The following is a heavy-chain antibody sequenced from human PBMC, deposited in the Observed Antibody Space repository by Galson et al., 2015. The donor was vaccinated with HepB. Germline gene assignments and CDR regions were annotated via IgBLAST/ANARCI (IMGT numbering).Heavy chain of an antibody. D-gene: IGHD3-3*01. CDR2: INPNSGGTNPNSGGT. V-gene: IGHV1-2*02. J-gene: IGHJ3*02. CDR1: GYTITGYY. CDR3: ARQVIFGVVGAFDI. Sequence: SVKVSCKASGYTITGYYMHWVRQAPGQGLEWMGWINPNSGGTNPNSGGTKYAQKFQGRVTMTRDTSISTAYMELSRLRSDDTAVYYCARQVIFGVVGAFDIWGQGTMVTVSS.